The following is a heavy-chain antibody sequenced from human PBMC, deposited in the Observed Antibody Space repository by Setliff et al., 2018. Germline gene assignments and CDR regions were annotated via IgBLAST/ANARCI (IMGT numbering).Heavy chain of an antibody. J-gene: IGHJ5*01. V-gene: IGHV4-39*01. D-gene: IGHD1-26*01. CDR3: ASRRTGPGGWFDY. CDR2: IYYSGTT. Sequence: WVRQAPGKGLEWIGTIYYSGTTYYSPSLKSRVTISVDTSKNQFSLKLTSVTAADTAIYYCASRRTGPGGWFDYWGQGTLVTVSS.